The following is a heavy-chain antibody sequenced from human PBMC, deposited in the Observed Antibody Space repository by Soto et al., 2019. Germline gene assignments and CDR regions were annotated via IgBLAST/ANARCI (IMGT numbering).Heavy chain of an antibody. CDR1: GLEVSYNY. Sequence: GGSLRLSCAASGLEVSYNYMNWVRQAPGKGLEWVSVLYNSETTYYAESVKGQFTISRDTVKNTVYLEMNNLRVDDTAVYYCARDKTQGAGWFDPWGRGTLVTVSS. J-gene: IGHJ5*02. V-gene: IGHV3-53*01. CDR3: ARDKTQGAGWFDP. CDR2: LYNSETT.